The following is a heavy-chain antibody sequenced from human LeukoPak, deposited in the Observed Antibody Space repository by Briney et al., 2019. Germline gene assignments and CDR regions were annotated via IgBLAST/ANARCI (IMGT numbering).Heavy chain of an antibody. V-gene: IGHV4-38-2*02. CDR3: ARARSIAVAAGFAY. CDR1: GYSISSGYY. D-gene: IGHD6-19*01. CDR2: IYHSGST. J-gene: IGHJ4*02. Sequence: SETLSLTCTVSGYSISSGYYWGWIRQPPGKGLEWIGSIYHSGSTYYNPSLKSRVTISVDTSKNQFSLKLSSVTAADTAVYYCARARSIAVAAGFAYWGQGTLVTVSS.